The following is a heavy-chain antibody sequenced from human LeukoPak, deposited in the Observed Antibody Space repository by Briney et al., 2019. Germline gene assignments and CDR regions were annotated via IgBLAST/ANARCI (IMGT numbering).Heavy chain of an antibody. CDR3: ARDGPEYSSTYYY. V-gene: IGHV3-21*01. CDR1: GFTFSSYE. Sequence: GGSLRLSCAASGFTFSSYEMNWVRQAPGKGLEWVSSISSSSSYIYYADSVKGRFTISRDNAKNSLYLQMNSLRAEDAAVYYCARDGPEYSSTYYYWGQGTLVTVSS. D-gene: IGHD6-13*01. CDR2: ISSSSSYI. J-gene: IGHJ4*02.